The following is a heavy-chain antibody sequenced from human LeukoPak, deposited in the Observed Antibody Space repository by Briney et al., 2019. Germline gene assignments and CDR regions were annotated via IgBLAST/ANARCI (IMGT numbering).Heavy chain of an antibody. CDR1: GFTSITYG. Sequence: PGGSLRLSREGSGFTSITYGMSWVRQAPGKGLEWVSFISTSSSYIHNADSVKGRFTISRDNAKNSLYLQMNSLRAEDTAVYYCAELGITMIGGVWGKGTTVTISS. V-gene: IGHV3-21*01. CDR3: AELGITMIGGV. CDR2: ISTSSSYI. D-gene: IGHD3-10*02. J-gene: IGHJ6*04.